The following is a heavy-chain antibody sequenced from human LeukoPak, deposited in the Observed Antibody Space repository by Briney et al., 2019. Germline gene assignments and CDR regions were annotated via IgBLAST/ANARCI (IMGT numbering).Heavy chain of an antibody. D-gene: IGHD2-2*01. CDR2: TYYRSTWYN. CDR3: ARRLTQYDCFDP. V-gene: IGHV6-1*01. J-gene: IGHJ5*02. Sequence: SQTLSLTCAISGDSVSSNSVTWNWIRQSPSRGLEWLGRTYYRSTWYNNYAVSVRGRITVNPDTSKNQFSLHLNSVTPEDTAVYYCARRLTQYDCFDPWGXXXLVTVSS. CDR1: GDSVSSNSVT.